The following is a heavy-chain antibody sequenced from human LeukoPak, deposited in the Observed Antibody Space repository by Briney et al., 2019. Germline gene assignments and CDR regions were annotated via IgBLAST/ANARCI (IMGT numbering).Heavy chain of an antibody. Sequence: GGSLRLSCAASGFSFSSYAMSWVRQAPGKGLEWVSSISGSGDNTYYAESVKGRFTISRDNSKNTLYLQMNSLRAEDTAVYYCARDPRDYGSGSFDPWGQGTLVTVSS. J-gene: IGHJ5*02. CDR1: GFSFSSYA. D-gene: IGHD3-10*01. CDR2: ISGSGDNT. CDR3: ARDPRDYGSGSFDP. V-gene: IGHV3-23*01.